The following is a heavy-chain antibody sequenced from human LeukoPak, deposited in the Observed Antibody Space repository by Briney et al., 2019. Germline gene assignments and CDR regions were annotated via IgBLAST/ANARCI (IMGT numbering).Heavy chain of an antibody. Sequence: GGCLRLSCAASGFTLSSYEMNWVRPAPGKGLEWVSYISSSGSTIYYADSVKGRFTISRDNAKNSLYLQMNSLRAEDTAVYYCASYDSSGYPFDYWGQGTLVTVSS. CDR1: GFTLSSYE. D-gene: IGHD3-22*01. J-gene: IGHJ4*02. CDR3: ASYDSSGYPFDY. V-gene: IGHV3-48*03. CDR2: ISSSGSTI.